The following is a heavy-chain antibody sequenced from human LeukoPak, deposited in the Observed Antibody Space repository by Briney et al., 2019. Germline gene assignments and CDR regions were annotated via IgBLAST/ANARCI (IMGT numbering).Heavy chain of an antibody. Sequence: GGSLRLSCAASGFTFSSYWMSWVRQAPGKGLEWVANIKQDGSEKYYVDSVKGRFTISRDNAKNSLYLQMNSLRAEDTALYYCAKDWNTMVRGFDYWGQGTLVTVSS. CDR1: GFTFSSYW. CDR3: AKDWNTMVRGFDY. CDR2: IKQDGSEK. V-gene: IGHV3-7*03. D-gene: IGHD3-10*01. J-gene: IGHJ4*02.